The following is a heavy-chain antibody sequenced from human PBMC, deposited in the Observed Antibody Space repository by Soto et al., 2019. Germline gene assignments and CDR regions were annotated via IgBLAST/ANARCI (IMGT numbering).Heavy chain of an antibody. CDR1: GFTFSSYA. J-gene: IGHJ4*02. CDR3: XKTPDPPGSGSYYPFDY. CDR2: ISGSGGST. V-gene: IGHV3-23*01. Sequence: GGSLRLSCAASGFTFSSYAMSWVRQAPGKGLEWVSAISGSGGSTYYADSVKRRFTISRDNSKNTLYLQMNSLRAEDTAVYYCXKTPDPPGSGSYYPFDYWGQGTLVTVSS. D-gene: IGHD3-10*01.